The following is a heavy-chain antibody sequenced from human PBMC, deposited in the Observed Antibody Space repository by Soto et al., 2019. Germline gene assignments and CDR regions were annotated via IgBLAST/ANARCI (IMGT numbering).Heavy chain of an antibody. CDR1: VFTFSNAW. D-gene: IGHD3-9*01. V-gene: IGHV3-15*01. CDR3: TTEQEDFHWSSDI. J-gene: IGHJ3*02. Sequence: WGALLVCCASSVFTFSNAWMSWVRQAPGKGLEWVGLIKSKTDGGTTDYAAPVKGRFTISRDDSKNTLDLQMNSLKTEDTAVYYCTTEQEDFHWSSDIWGQGTMVTVSS. CDR2: IKSKTDGGTT.